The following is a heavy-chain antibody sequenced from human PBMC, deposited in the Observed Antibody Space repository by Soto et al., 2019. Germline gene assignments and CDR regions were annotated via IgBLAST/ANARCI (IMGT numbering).Heavy chain of an antibody. CDR2: INPNSGST. Sequence: ASVKVSCKASGYTFTSYGISWVRQAPGQGLEWMGGINPNSGSTNYAQKFQGWVTMTRDTSISTAYMELSRLRSDDTAVYYCARDRELIVGATAYYYYGMDVWGQGTTVTVSS. D-gene: IGHD1-26*01. CDR1: GYTFTSYG. CDR3: ARDRELIVGATAYYYYGMDV. V-gene: IGHV1-2*04. J-gene: IGHJ6*02.